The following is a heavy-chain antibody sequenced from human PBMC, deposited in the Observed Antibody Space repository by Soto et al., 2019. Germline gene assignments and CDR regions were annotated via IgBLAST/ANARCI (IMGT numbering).Heavy chain of an antibody. Sequence: GGSLRLSCAASGFTFSTYGLHWVRQAPGTGLEWVAVISYDGSDKYYADSVQGRFIISRDNSKKTLYLQMNSLRAEDTAIYYCANSQNFYGGSPTCNKFYFDFGGRGALVPVSS. CDR1: GFTFSTYG. V-gene: IGHV3-30*18. D-gene: IGHD3-16*01. J-gene: IGHJ4*02. CDR2: ISYDGSDK. CDR3: ANSQNFYGGSPTCNKFYFDF.